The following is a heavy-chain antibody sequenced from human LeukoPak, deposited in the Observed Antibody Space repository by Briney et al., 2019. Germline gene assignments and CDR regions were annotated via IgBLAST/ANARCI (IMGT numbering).Heavy chain of an antibody. D-gene: IGHD4/OR15-4a*01. CDR2: IYSAGST. J-gene: IGHJ4*02. CDR1: GFTVSSNS. Sequence: GGSLRLSCTVSGFTVSSNSMSWVRQAPGKGLEWVSFIYSAGSTHYSDSVKGRFTISIDNSKNTLYLQMNSLRAEDTAVYYCARRAGAYSHSYDYWGQGTLVTVSS. V-gene: IGHV3-53*01. CDR3: ARRAGAYSHSYDY.